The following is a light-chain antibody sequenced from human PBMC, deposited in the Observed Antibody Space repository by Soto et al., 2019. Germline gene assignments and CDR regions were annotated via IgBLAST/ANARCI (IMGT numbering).Light chain of an antibody. Sequence: SYELTQPPSVSVAPGQTARLTCGGDNVGRKSVHWYQQKPGQAPVLVVYDDSARPSGIPGRFSGSNSGNTATLTISGVEAGDEADYYCQVWHSGSEPYVFGTGTKVTVL. CDR1: NVGRKS. CDR2: DDS. V-gene: IGLV3-21*02. J-gene: IGLJ1*01. CDR3: QVWHSGSEPYV.